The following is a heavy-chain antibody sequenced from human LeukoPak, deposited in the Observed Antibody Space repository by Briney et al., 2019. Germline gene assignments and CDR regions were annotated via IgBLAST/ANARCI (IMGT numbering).Heavy chain of an antibody. CDR2: INPNSGGT. CDR1: GYTFTGYY. V-gene: IGHV1-2*02. J-gene: IGHJ4*02. Sequence: ASVKVSCKASGYTFTGYYMHWVRQAPGQGLEWMGWINPNSGGTNYAQKFQGRVTMTRDTSISTAYMELSRLRSDDTAVYYCARESRERYCSGGSCPYYFDYWGQGTLVTVSS. D-gene: IGHD2-15*01. CDR3: ARESRERYCSGGSCPYYFDY.